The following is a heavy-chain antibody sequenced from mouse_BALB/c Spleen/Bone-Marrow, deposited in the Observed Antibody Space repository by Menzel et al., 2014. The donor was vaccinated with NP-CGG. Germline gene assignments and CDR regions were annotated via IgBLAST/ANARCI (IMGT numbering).Heavy chain of an antibody. CDR3: ATYYGSGWYYHV. J-gene: IGHJ1*01. V-gene: IGHV1-26*01. D-gene: IGHD1-1*01. CDR2: INPXNGGT. CDR1: GYSFTDYT. Sequence: AQLQQSGPELVKPGASMKISCKASGYSFTDYTMTWVKQSHGKNLEWIGLINPXNGGTGYNQKFKGKATLTVDKSSSTAYMDLLSLTSEDSAVYYCATYYGSGWYYHVLGAGTTVTVSA.